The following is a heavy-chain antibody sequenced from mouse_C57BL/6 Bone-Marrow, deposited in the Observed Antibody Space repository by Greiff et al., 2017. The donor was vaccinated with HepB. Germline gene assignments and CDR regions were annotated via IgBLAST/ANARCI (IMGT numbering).Heavy chain of an antibody. J-gene: IGHJ2*01. CDR2: IGPGSGST. Sequence: VKVVESGAELVKPGASVKISCKASGYTFTDYYINWVKQRPGQGLEWIGKIGPGSGSTYYNEKFKGKATLTADKSSSTAYMQLSSLTSEDSAVYFCASPDGSSYFDYWGQGTTLTVSS. D-gene: IGHD1-1*01. V-gene: IGHV1-77*01. CDR1: GYTFTDYY. CDR3: ASPDGSSYFDY.